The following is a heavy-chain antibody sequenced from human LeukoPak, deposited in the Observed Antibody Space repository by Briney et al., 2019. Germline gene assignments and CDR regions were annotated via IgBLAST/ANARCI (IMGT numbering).Heavy chain of an antibody. CDR1: GYNIINYW. CDR2: IYPGDSDT. D-gene: IGHD3-16*02. V-gene: IGHV5-51*01. J-gene: IGHJ5*02. Sequence: GESLKISCAGSGYNIINYWIGWVRQMPGKGLEWMGIIYPGDSDTRYSPSFEGQVTISADKSISTAYLQWSSLKASDTAMYYCARLRALVSWFDPWGQGTLVTVSS. CDR3: ARLRALVSWFDP.